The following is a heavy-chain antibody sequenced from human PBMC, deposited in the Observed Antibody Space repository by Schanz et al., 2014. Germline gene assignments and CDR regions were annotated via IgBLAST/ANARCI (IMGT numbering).Heavy chain of an antibody. J-gene: IGHJ5*02. CDR3: ARDRRRYCSTDSCLHDNWFDP. Sequence: QGQLVQSGPEAKEPGASVKVSCEASRYTFNTYGLNWVRQAPGQGLEWMGWISAYTNNTNYAQKVQGRVTMTTDTSTGTAYKELRSLRSDDTAVYYCARDRRRYCSTDSCLHDNWFDPWGQGTLVIVSS. CDR1: RYTFNTYG. D-gene: IGHD2-2*01. V-gene: IGHV1-18*01. CDR2: ISAYTNNT.